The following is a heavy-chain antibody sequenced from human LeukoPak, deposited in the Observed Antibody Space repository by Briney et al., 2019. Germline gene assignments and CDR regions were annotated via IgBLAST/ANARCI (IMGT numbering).Heavy chain of an antibody. Sequence: GGSLRLSCAASGFTFSSYGMHWVRQAPGKGLEWVAVIWYDGSNKYYADSVKGRFTISRDNSKNTLYLQMNSLRAEDTAVYYCASQAKDDSSGYYYGGPYYFDYWGQGTLVTVSS. D-gene: IGHD3-22*01. J-gene: IGHJ4*02. CDR1: GFTFSSYG. V-gene: IGHV3-33*01. CDR2: IWYDGSNK. CDR3: ASQAKDDSSGYYYGGPYYFDY.